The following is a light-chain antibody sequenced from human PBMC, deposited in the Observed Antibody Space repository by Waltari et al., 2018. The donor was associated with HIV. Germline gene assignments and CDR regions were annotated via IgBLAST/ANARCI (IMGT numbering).Light chain of an antibody. V-gene: IGLV1-47*01. CDR3: CSYAGTYTLVL. CDR1: SSNIGSNY. J-gene: IGLJ2*01. Sequence: QSVLTQPPSVSGTPGQRVSISCSGSSSNIGSNYVYWYQQLPGTAPKLLIYRNNQRPSGVPDRFSGSKSGTSASLAISGLRSEDEADYYCCSYAGTYTLVLFGGGTKLTVL. CDR2: RNN.